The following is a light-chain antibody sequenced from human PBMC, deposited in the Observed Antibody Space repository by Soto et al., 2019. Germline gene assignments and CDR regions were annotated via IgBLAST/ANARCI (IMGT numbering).Light chain of an antibody. CDR3: QQYNNWPPT. V-gene: IGKV3D-15*01. CDR2: DAS. Sequence: DIVMTQSPATLSVSPGERATLSCRASQSIRTDLAWYQQKSGQGPRLLIYDASTRATGIPARFSGSGSGTEFTLTISSLQSEDFAVYYCQQYNNWPPTFGQGTKVDIK. CDR1: QSIRTD. J-gene: IGKJ1*01.